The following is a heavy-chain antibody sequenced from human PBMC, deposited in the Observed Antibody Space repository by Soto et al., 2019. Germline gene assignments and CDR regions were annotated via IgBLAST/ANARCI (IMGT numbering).Heavy chain of an antibody. CDR1: GFTFTSYY. V-gene: IGHV1-46*03. CDR3: AMRSTEGAYYYMDV. J-gene: IGHJ6*03. Sequence: QVQLVQSGTEVKKPGASVKVSCKASGFTFTSYYMHWVRQAPGQGLEWMGIINPAGGTTTYAQSFQGRVTMTRDTSTSTVYMELSSLRSEDTAAYYCAMRSTEGAYYYMDVWGKGTTVTVSS. D-gene: IGHD2-2*01. CDR2: INPAGGTT.